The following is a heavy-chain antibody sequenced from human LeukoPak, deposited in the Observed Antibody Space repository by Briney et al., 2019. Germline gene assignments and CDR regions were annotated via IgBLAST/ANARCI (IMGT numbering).Heavy chain of an antibody. Sequence: SVKVSCKASRGTFSRYAISWVRQAPGQGLDWMGGIIPIFGTANYAQKFQGRVTITADESTSTAYMELSSLRSEDTAVYYCARDYCSSTSCLFDYWGQGTLATVSS. J-gene: IGHJ4*02. V-gene: IGHV1-69*13. CDR1: RGTFSRYA. D-gene: IGHD2-2*01. CDR2: IIPIFGTA. CDR3: ARDYCSSTSCLFDY.